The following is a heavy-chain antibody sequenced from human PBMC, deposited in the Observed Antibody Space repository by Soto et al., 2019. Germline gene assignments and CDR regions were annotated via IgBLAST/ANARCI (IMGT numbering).Heavy chain of an antibody. CDR1: GGSFSDYY. J-gene: IGHJ6*02. Sequence: PSETLSLTCAVYGGSFSDYYWSWIRQSPGKGLEWIGEINHSGRTDYNPSLKSRVTISPDTSKNQFSLKLRSVTTADAAVYYCARDRLVAVAAAFPQYFFNGMDVWGQGTTVTVSS. CDR2: INHSGRT. V-gene: IGHV4-34*01. D-gene: IGHD2-15*01. CDR3: ARDRLVAVAAAFPQYFFNGMDV.